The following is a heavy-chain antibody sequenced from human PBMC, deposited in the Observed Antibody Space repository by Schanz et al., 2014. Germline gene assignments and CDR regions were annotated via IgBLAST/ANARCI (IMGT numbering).Heavy chain of an antibody. V-gene: IGHV3-48*02. CDR2: ISTRSITT. CDR3: ARGEFGRLFPTWFDP. CDR1: GFTFSSYS. D-gene: IGHD3-10*01. Sequence: EVQLVESGGDLVQPGGSLRLSCAASGFTFSSYSMNWVRQTPGKGLEWVSYISTRSITTYYPAYLKGRFTISRDDAKNSLYLQMNSLTDEDTAVYYCARGEFGRLFPTWFDPWGQGTLVTVSS. J-gene: IGHJ5*02.